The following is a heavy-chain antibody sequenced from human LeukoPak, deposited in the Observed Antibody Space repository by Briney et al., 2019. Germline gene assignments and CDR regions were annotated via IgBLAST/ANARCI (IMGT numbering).Heavy chain of an antibody. D-gene: IGHD2-2*02. CDR1: GGSISSYY. CDR2: IYYSGST. V-gene: IGHV4-59*08. CDR3: ATYCSSTSCYTPFDY. Sequence: PSETLSLTCTVSGGSISSYYWSWIRQPPGKGLEWIGYIYYSGSTNYNPSLKSRVTISVDTSKNQFSLKLSSVTAVDTAVYYCATYCSSTSCYTPFDYWGQGTLVTVSS. J-gene: IGHJ4*02.